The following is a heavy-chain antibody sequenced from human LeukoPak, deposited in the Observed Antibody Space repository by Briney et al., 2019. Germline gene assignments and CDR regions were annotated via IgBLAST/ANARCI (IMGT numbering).Heavy chain of an antibody. D-gene: IGHD5-12*01. J-gene: IGHJ4*02. CDR2: INGGGSST. CDR1: GFTFSSYW. V-gene: IGHV3-74*01. CDR3: ARGATYAYYFDF. Sequence: GVSLRLSCAASGFTFSSYWMHWVRQAPGKGLVWVSRINGGGSSTSYADSVKGRFTISRDNAKNTLYLQMNSLRAEDTAVHYCARGATYAYYFDFWGQGSLVTVSS.